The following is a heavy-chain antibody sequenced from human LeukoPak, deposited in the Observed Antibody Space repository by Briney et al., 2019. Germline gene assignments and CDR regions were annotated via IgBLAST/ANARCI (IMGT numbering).Heavy chain of an antibody. Sequence: KTGGSLSLSCAASGFTFCSYMNWVRQAPGKVLEWVSSISSTSSSIYYPDSVNGRSTISSDNAKNSLYLQMNSLRADDTAVYYCARGQSRYFDWYLGFFDYWGQGTLVTVSS. CDR3: ARGQSRYFDWYLGFFDY. CDR1: GFTFCSY. V-gene: IGHV3-21*01. CDR2: ISSTSSSI. J-gene: IGHJ4*02. D-gene: IGHD3-9*01.